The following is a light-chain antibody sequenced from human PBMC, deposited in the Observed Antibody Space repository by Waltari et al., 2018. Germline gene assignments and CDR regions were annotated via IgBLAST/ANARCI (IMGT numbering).Light chain of an antibody. CDR3: QQYFSTPWT. Sequence: IVVTQSPDSLAVSLGERVTINCRSNQSLLYDSNNRNYLAWYQQKPGQPPRPLIYWAYMRQSGAPERFTGSGSGTDFTLTISSLQAEDVAVYYCQQYFSTPWTFGHETAVEIK. J-gene: IGKJ1*01. V-gene: IGKV4-1*01. CDR1: QSLLYDSNNRNY. CDR2: WAY.